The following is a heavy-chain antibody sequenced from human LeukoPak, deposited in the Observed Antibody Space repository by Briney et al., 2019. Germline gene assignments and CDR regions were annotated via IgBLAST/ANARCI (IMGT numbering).Heavy chain of an antibody. Sequence: GGSLRLSCAASGFPFRSYEMNWVRQAPGKGLEWVAVISYDGSDKYYADSVKGRFTISRDNSKNTLYLQMNSLRAEDTAVYYCAGDSNCSSTSCYAHYFDYWGQGTLVTVSS. CDR3: AGDSNCSSTSCYAHYFDY. CDR2: ISYDGSDK. V-gene: IGHV3-30-3*01. J-gene: IGHJ4*02. CDR1: GFPFRSYE. D-gene: IGHD2-2*01.